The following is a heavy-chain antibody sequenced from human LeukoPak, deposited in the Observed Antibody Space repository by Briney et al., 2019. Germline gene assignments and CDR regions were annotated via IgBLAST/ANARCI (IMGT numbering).Heavy chain of an antibody. V-gene: IGHV1-69*01. Sequence: GASVKVSCKASGGTFSSYAISWVRQAPGQGLEWMGGIIPIFGTANYAQKFQGRVTITADESTSTAYMELSSLRSDDTAVYYCARARDPLLEMATISDAFDIWGQGTMVTVSS. J-gene: IGHJ3*02. D-gene: IGHD5-24*01. CDR1: GGTFSSYA. CDR2: IIPIFGTA. CDR3: ARARDPLLEMATISDAFDI.